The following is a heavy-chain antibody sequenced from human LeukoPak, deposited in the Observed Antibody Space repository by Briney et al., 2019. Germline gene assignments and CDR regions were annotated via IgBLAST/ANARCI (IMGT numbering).Heavy chain of an antibody. V-gene: IGHV4-31*03. CDR3: ARDHMVRQPL. CDR1: GGSISSGGYY. J-gene: IGHJ4*02. Sequence: SETLSLTCTVSGGSISSGGYYWSWIRQRPGKGLEWIGYIYYSGSTYYNPSLKSRVTISVDTSKNQFSLKLSSVTAADTAVYYCARDHMVRQPLWGQGTLVTVSS. CDR2: IYYSGST. D-gene: IGHD3-10*01.